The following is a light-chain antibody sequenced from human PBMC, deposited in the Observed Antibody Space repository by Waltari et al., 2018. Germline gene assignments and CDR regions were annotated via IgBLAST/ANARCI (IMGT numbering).Light chain of an antibody. CDR3: QQLYGYPYT. Sequence: DIQLTQSPSFLSASVGDRVTLTCRASQDIRSYLAWYTQKPGKAPKLLIYATVTLQSGVPSRFSGSGSGTEFSLTISSLQPEDFATYFCQQLYGYPYTFGQGTKLEIK. CDR2: ATV. J-gene: IGKJ2*01. V-gene: IGKV1-9*01. CDR1: QDIRSY.